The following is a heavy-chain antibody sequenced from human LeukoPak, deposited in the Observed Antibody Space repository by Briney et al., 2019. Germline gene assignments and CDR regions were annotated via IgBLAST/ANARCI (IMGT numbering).Heavy chain of an antibody. CDR3: AREGSYCVGGDCYSFDF. CDR1: GYRFISNY. CDR2: MHPGNGNT. D-gene: IGHD2-21*02. J-gene: IGHJ4*02. V-gene: IGHV1-2*02. Sequence: ASVTVSCTSSGYRFISNYIQWVRQAPGLGPEWMGWMHPGNGNTRYAEKFQGRVTMTGDTSINTAYMDLSSLRSDDTAVYYCAREGSYCVGGDCYSFDFWGQGTLITVSS.